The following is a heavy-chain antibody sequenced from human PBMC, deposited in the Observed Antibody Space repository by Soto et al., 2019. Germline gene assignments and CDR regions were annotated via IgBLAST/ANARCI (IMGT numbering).Heavy chain of an antibody. D-gene: IGHD3-10*01. CDR1: DGSISGYI. CDR3: ARDLKFGQADY. V-gene: IGHV4-4*07. Sequence: SETKSFSRTSADGSISGYIWSWIRQPSGKGLEWIGRIYKSGSTNYNPSLKSRVTMSVDTSKNQFSLKLSSVTAADTAVYYCARDLKFGQADYWGQVTQVT. J-gene: IGHJ4*02. CDR2: IYKSGST.